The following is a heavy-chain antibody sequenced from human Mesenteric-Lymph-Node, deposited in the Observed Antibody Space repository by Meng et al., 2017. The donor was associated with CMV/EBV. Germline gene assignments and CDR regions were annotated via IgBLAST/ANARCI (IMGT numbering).Heavy chain of an antibody. CDR1: GGSISSGDYY. Sequence: SETLSLTCTVSGGSISSGDYYWSWIRQPPGKGLEWIGYIYYSGSTYYNPSLKSRVTISVDTSKNQFSLKLSSVTAADTAVYYCARGSDIITTGPNMYQLLPGMSYWGQGTLVTVSS. J-gene: IGHJ4*02. CDR3: ARGSDIITTGPNMYQLLPGMSY. V-gene: IGHV4-30-4*08. CDR2: IYYSGST. D-gene: IGHD2-2*01.